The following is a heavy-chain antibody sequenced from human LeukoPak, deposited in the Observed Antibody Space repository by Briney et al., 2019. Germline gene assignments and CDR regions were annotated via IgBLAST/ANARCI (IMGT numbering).Heavy chain of an antibody. Sequence: SETLSLTCTVSGGSISSYYWIWIRHPPGKGLEGIGYIYYNGSTNYNPPLKRRVTISVDTTKNQFSLKLSSVTAADTAVYYSARRLLLHTWFDPWGQGTLVTVSS. J-gene: IGHJ5*02. CDR2: IYYNGST. CDR1: GGSISSYY. D-gene: IGHD3-22*01. CDR3: ARRLLLHTWFDP. V-gene: IGHV4-59*01.